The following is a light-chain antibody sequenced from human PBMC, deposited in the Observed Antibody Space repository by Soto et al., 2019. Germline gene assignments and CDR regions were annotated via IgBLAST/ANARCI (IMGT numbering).Light chain of an antibody. Sequence: QSALTQPRSVSGSPGQSVTISCTGTSSDVGGYNYVSWYQHNPGTAPRLIIYDVNKRPSGIPHRFSGSKSGNTASLTISGLQADDEADYYCCSFAGSYTFGVFGGGTKLTV. V-gene: IGLV2-11*01. CDR1: SSDVGGYNY. CDR3: CSFAGSYTFGV. J-gene: IGLJ3*02. CDR2: DVN.